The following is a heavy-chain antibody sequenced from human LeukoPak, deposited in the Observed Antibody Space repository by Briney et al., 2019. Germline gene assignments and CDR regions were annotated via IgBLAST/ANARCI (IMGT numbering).Heavy chain of an antibody. J-gene: IGHJ5*02. CDR1: GGSISSGSYY. D-gene: IGHD6-19*01. CDR3: ARHSSGRGWFDP. Sequence: PSQTLSLTCTVSGGSISSGSYYWGWIRQPPGKGLEWIGSIYHSGYTYYNPSLKSRVTISVDTSKNQFSLKLSSVTAADTAVYYCARHSSGRGWFDPWGQGTLVTVSS. CDR2: IYHSGYT. V-gene: IGHV4-39*01.